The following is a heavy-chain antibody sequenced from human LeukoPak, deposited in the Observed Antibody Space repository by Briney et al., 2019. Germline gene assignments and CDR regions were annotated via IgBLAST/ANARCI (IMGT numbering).Heavy chain of an antibody. V-gene: IGHV3-49*04. J-gene: IGHJ4*02. CDR3: NRWHISGVSYSNV. Sequence: GGSLRLCCTASGFTFGEYSMSWVRQAPGKGLEWVGFIRKQDGTTEYAASVRGRFTISRDESNRIAYLQMNSLKTEDTAVYHCNRWHISGVSYSNVWGQGTLVTVSS. CDR1: GFTFGEYS. CDR2: IRKQDGTT. D-gene: IGHD2-15*01.